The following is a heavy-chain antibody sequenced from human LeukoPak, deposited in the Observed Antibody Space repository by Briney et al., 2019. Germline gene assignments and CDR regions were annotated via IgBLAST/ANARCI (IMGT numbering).Heavy chain of an antibody. V-gene: IGHV1-69*02. Sequence: GASVKVSCKASGGTFSSYTISWVRQAPGQGLEWMGRIIPTLGIANYAQKFQGRVTITADKSTSTAYMELSSLRSEDTAVYYCARSEVLWSGYGGSLDYWGQGTLVTVSS. CDR1: GGTFSSYT. J-gene: IGHJ4*02. D-gene: IGHD3-3*01. CDR3: ARSEVLWSGYGGSLDY. CDR2: IIPTLGIA.